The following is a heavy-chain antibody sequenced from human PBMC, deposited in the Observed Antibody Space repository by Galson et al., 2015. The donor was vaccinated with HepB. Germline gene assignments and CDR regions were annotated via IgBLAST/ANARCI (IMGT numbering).Heavy chain of an antibody. J-gene: IGHJ4*02. CDR2: INPNTGGT. V-gene: IGHV1-2*02. D-gene: IGHD3-9*01. CDR3: ARYLSPDWELDY. CDR1: GYTFTGYY. Sequence: SCKASGYTFTGYYIHRVRQAPGQGLEWMGWINPNTGGTNYAQKFQGRVTMTRDTSITTAYMELSRLTSDDTAVYYCARYLSPDWELDYWGQGTLVTVSS.